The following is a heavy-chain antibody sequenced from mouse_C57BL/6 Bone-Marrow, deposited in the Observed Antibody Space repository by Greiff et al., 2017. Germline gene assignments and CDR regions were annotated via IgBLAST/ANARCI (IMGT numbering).Heavy chain of an antibody. J-gene: IGHJ3*01. CDR2: INPNNGGT. CDR3: ARGGNYYGSSPWFAY. V-gene: IGHV1-18*01. D-gene: IGHD1-1*01. CDR1: GYTFTDYN. Sequence: DVQLQESGPELVKPGASVKIPCKASGYTFTDYNMDWVKQSHGKSLEWIGDINPNNGGTIYNQKFKGKATLTVDKSSSTAYMELRSLTSEDTAVYYCARGGNYYGSSPWFAYWGQGTLVTVSA.